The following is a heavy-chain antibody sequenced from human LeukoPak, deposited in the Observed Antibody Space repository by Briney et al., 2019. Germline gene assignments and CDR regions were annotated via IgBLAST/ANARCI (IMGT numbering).Heavy chain of an antibody. Sequence: SSETLSLTCAVSADSINSRNWWSWVRQSPGKGLEWIGEFCHCGSTNYNPSLKSRATISVDKSKSQFSLKLNSVSAADTAVYYCVRNGRHCFDFWGQGTLVTVSS. V-gene: IGHV4-4*02. D-gene: IGHD2-8*01. CDR2: FCHCGST. CDR1: ADSINSRNW. J-gene: IGHJ4*02. CDR3: VRNGRHCFDF.